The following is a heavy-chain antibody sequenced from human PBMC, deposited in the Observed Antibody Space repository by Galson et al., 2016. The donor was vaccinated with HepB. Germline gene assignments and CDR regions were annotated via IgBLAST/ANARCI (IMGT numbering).Heavy chain of an antibody. CDR1: GFAFSSNA. Sequence: SLRLSCAASGFAFSSNAMSWVRQAPGKGLEWVSGISPIGGATYYADAVKGRFTISRDNSNNTLFVQMDNLRADDTAVYYCATYGYYDSSGHYHGALDYWGQGTLLIVSS. CDR3: ATYGYYDSSGHYHGALDY. D-gene: IGHD3-16*01. CDR2: ISPIGGAT. J-gene: IGHJ4*02. V-gene: IGHV3-23*01.